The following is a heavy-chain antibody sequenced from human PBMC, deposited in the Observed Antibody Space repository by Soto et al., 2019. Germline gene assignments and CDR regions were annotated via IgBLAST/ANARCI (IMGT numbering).Heavy chain of an antibody. CDR1: GGSLSSSSYY. D-gene: IGHD6-13*01. CDR3: ARGRRYSSSWYSDY. V-gene: IGHV4-39*01. J-gene: IGHJ4*02. Sequence: SETLSLTCTVSGGSLSSSSYYWGWIRQPPGKGLEWIGSIYYSGSTYYNPSLKSRVTISVDTSKNQFSLKLSSVTAADTAVYYCARGRRYSSSWYSDYWGQGTLVTVSS. CDR2: IYYSGST.